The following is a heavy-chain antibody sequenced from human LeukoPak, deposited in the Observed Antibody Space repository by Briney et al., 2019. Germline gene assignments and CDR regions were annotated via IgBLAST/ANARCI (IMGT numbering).Heavy chain of an antibody. D-gene: IGHD2-15*01. Sequence: SVKVSCKASVGTLSSYAISWVRQAPGQGLEWMGGIIPIFHTANYAQKFQGRATITTDESTSTAYMELNNQRSEDTAVYYCTSALGYCSGGSCYSSGQPYDYWGQGTLVTVSS. CDR2: IIPIFHTA. CDR1: VGTLSSYA. V-gene: IGHV1-69*05. CDR3: TSALGYCSGGSCYSSGQPYDY. J-gene: IGHJ4*02.